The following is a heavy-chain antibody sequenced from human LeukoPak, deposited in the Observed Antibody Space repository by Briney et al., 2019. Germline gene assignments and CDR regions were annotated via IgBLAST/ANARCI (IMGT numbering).Heavy chain of an antibody. CDR2: IHYSGSS. CDR3: ALAPNSNWFDF. V-gene: IGHV4-59*03. Sequence: SETLSLTCTVSGDSTSNFYWNWIRQSPGKGLEWIGNIHYSGSSVYNPSLKSRGTISIDTSRRQFFLRLNSVTAADTAVYFCALAPNSNWFDFWGPGTLVTVSS. D-gene: IGHD2-8*01. CDR1: GDSTSNFY. J-gene: IGHJ5*01.